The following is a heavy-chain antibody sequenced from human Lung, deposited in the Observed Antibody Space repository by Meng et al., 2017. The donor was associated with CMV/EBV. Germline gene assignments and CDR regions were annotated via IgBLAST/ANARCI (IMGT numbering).Heavy chain of an antibody. Sequence: SETLSLXXAVYGGSFSGYYSSWIRHPPGKGLEWIGGINHSGSTNYNPSLKSRVTISVDTSKNQFTLKLSSVTAADTAVYYCARGIRDVLRRPKALDYWGQGTXVTVSS. CDR2: INHSGST. CDR3: ARGIRDVLRRPKALDY. V-gene: IGHV4-34*01. CDR1: GGSFSGYY. J-gene: IGHJ4*02. D-gene: IGHD3-3*01.